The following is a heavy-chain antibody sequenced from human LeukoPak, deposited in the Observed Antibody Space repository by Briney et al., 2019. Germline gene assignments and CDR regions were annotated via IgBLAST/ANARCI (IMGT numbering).Heavy chain of an antibody. D-gene: IGHD3-22*01. V-gene: IGHV3-66*02. J-gene: IGHJ4*02. CDR1: GFTVSSNY. CDR3: AKDEALRDSSGLDY. CDR2: IYSGGST. Sequence: GGSLRLSCAASGFTVSSNYMSWVRQAPGKGLEWVSVIYSGGSTYYADSVKGRFTISRDNSKNTLYLQMNSLRAEDTAVYYCAKDEALRDSSGLDYWGQGTLVTVSS.